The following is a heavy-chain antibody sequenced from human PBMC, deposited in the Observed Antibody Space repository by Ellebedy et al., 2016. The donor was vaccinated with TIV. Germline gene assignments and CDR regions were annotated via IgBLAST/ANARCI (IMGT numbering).Heavy chain of an antibody. CDR3: ARDQYTVTTWTSPFDF. D-gene: IGHD4-17*01. CDR2: ISYDGSIK. V-gene: IGHV3-30*01. CDR1: GFTFSHYA. J-gene: IGHJ4*02. Sequence: PGGSLRLSCAASGFTFSHYAMHWVRQAPGKGLEWVAVISYDGSIKYYADSVKSRFTISRDNSKNTLYLQMNSLRADDTAVFYCARDQYTVTTWTSPFDFWGQGTLVTVSS.